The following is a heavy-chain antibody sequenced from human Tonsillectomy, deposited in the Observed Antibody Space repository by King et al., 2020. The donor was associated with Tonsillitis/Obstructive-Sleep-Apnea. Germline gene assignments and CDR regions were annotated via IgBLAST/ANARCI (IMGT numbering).Heavy chain of an antibody. J-gene: IGHJ4*02. CDR1: GFTFSNAW. V-gene: IGHV3-15*07. CDR3: TTDGKIVGAKEFGY. D-gene: IGHD1-26*01. Sequence: VQLVESGGGLVKPGGSLRLSCAASGFTFSNAWMNWVRQAPWKGLEWVGRIKSKTDGGTTDYAAPVKGRFTISRDDSKNTLYLQMNSLKTEDTAVYYCTTDGKIVGAKEFGYWGQGTLVTVSS. CDR2: IKSKTDGGTT.